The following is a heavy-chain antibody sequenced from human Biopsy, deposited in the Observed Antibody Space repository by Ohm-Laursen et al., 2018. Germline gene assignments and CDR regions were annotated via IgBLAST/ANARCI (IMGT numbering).Heavy chain of an antibody. D-gene: IGHD3-16*01. J-gene: IGHJ4*02. CDR1: EFNADRNH. CDR2: IHGSGRT. V-gene: IGHV3-66*01. Sequence: SLRLSCSASEFNADRNHMNWVRQAPGKGLEWASMIHGSGRTDYADSVKGRFTVSRDNSKDTVYLQMNALRVDDTAMYYCAGAGGHSFWGQGALVTVSS. CDR3: AGAGGHSF.